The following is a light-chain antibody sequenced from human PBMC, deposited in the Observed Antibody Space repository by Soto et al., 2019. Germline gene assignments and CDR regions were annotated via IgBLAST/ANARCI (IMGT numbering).Light chain of an antibody. V-gene: IGKV3-20*01. CDR2: AAS. Sequence: EVVLTQSPGTLSLSPGERTTLSCRASQSVSSSYLAWYQQKPGQAPRLLIYAASSRDTGIPDRFSGSGSGTDFTLTIRRLEPEDFAVYYCQQYGSSRWTFGQGTKVEIK. CDR3: QQYGSSRWT. J-gene: IGKJ1*01. CDR1: QSVSSSY.